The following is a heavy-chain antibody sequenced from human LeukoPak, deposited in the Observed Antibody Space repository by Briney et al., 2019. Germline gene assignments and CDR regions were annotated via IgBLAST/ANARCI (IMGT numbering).Heavy chain of an antibody. D-gene: IGHD4-23*01. CDR2: IIPIFGTA. J-gene: IGHJ4*02. V-gene: IGHV1-69*13. CDR1: GGTFSSYA. Sequence: SVKVSCKASGGTFSSYAISWVRQAPGQGLEWMGGIIPIFGTANYAQKFQGRVTITADESTSTAYMELSSLRSEDTAVYYCARDLLGGNSPYYFDYWGQGTLVTVSS. CDR3: ARDLLGGNSPYYFDY.